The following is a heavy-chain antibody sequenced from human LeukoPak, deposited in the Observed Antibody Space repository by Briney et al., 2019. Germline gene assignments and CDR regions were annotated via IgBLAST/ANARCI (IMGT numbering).Heavy chain of an antibody. CDR1: GGTFSGYA. J-gene: IGHJ4*02. CDR3: ARAIAVAGTYYFDY. Sequence: GSSVKVSCKASGGTFSGYAISWVRQAPGQGLEWMGGIIPIFGTANYAQKFQGRVTITADESTSTAYMELSSLRSEDTAVYYCARAIAVAGTYYFDYWGQGTLVTVSS. D-gene: IGHD6-19*01. CDR2: IIPIFGTA. V-gene: IGHV1-69*13.